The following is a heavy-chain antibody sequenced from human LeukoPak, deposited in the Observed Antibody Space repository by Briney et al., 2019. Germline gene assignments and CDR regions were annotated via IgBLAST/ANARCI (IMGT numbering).Heavy chain of an antibody. CDR1: GGSIRSHY. J-gene: IGHJ4*02. D-gene: IGHD3-22*01. CDR3: ARDRGDYDSSGYYGYFDY. V-gene: IGHV4-59*11. Sequence: SETLSLTCTVSGGSIRSHYWSWIRQPPGKGLEWIGYIYYSGSSNYNPSLKSRVTISVDTSKNQFSLKLSSVTAADTAVYYCARDRGDYDSSGYYGYFDYWGQGALVTV. CDR2: IYYSGSS.